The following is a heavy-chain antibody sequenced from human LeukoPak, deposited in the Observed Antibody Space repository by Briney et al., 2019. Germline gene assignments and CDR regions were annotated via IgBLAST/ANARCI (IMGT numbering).Heavy chain of an antibody. V-gene: IGHV1-18*01. D-gene: IGHD3-10*01. J-gene: IGHJ4*02. CDR1: GYTFTSYG. Sequence: GASVKVSCKASGYTFTSYGISWVRQAPGQGLEWMGWISAYNGNTNYAQKLQGRVTMTTDTSTSTAYMELRSLRSDDTAVYYCARANYYGSGSYYNPDYWGQGTLVTVSS. CDR2: ISAYNGNT. CDR3: ARANYYGSGSYYNPDY.